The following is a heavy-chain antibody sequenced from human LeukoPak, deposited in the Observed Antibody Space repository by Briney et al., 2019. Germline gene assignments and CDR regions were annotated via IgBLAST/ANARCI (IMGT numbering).Heavy chain of an antibody. V-gene: IGHV3-7*01. Sequence: PGGSLRLSCAASGFIFSSYWMAWVRQAPGKGLEWVANIKEDGSDKNYVDSVKGRFTISRDNAKNSLYLQMNSLRAEDTAVYYCARVERDDYGDYRVLDYWGQGTLVTVSS. CDR3: ARVERDDYGDYRVLDY. J-gene: IGHJ4*02. CDR1: GFIFSSYW. CDR2: IKEDGSDK. D-gene: IGHD4-17*01.